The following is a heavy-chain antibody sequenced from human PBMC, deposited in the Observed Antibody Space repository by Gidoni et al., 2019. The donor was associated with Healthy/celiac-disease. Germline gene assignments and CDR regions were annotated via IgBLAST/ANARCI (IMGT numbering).Heavy chain of an antibody. J-gene: IGHJ5*02. CDR1: GGSVRRGSYY. D-gene: IGHD3-10*01. CDR2: IYYSGST. V-gene: IGHV4-61*01. CDR3: ARGGYYGSGSSLINWFDP. Sequence: QVQLRESGPGLVKPSETLSLPCTLSGGSVRRGSYYWSGIRQPPGKGLEWIGYIYYSGSTNYNPSLKSRVTISVDTSKNQFSLKLSSVTAADTAVYYCARGGYYGSGSSLINWFDPWGQGTLVTVSS.